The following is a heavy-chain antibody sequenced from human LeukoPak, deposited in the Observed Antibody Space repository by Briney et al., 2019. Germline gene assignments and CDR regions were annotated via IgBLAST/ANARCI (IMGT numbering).Heavy chain of an antibody. CDR2: IYWEDDK. V-gene: IGHV2-5*02. Sequence: SGPTLVNPTQTLTLTCTFSGFSLSSSGVDGGWIRQPPGKTLEWLTLIYWEDDKRYIQTQTTRHTITKDNYKSQVVLTLTNMDPVDTATYYCTHLGAGGPYNFDYWGEGSLVTVSS. CDR1: GFSLSSSGVD. J-gene: IGHJ4*02. D-gene: IGHD6-13*01. CDR3: THLGAGGPYNFDY.